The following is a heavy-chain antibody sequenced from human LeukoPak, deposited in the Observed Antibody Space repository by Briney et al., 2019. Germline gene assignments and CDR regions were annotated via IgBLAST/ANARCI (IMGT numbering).Heavy chain of an antibody. CDR2: IYYSGST. V-gene: IGHV4-61*10. Sequence: SQTLSLTCTVSGGSISSGSYYWSWIRQPAGKGLEWIGYIYYSGSTNYNPSLKSRVTISVDTSKNQFSLKLSSVTAADTAVYYCARDYGDYVGAFDIWGQGTMVTVSS. CDR1: GGSISSGSYY. D-gene: IGHD4-17*01. CDR3: ARDYGDYVGAFDI. J-gene: IGHJ3*02.